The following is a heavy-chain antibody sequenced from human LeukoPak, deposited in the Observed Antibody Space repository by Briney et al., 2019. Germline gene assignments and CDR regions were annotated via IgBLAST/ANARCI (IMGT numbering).Heavy chain of an antibody. CDR3: ARDSTYYYDSGSSGPHYFDN. CDR2: ISSGGTYE. Sequence: QPGGSLRLSCAASGFTFSNYAMHWVRQAPGKGLEWVSLISSGGTYEYYADSVKGRFTISRDNSKNTLYLQLNSLRAEDTAVHYCARDSTYYYDSGSSGPHYFDNWGQGTLVTVSS. D-gene: IGHD3-10*01. CDR1: GFTFSNYA. J-gene: IGHJ4*02. V-gene: IGHV3-30*01.